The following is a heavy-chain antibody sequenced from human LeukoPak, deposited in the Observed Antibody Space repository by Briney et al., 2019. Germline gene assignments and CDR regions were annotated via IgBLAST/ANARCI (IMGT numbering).Heavy chain of an antibody. J-gene: IGHJ4*02. D-gene: IGHD6-19*01. CDR2: IDPNNGAT. Sequence: ASVKVSCKASGYTFTSYGISWVRQAPGQGLEWMGWIDPNNGATRYTQKFQGRVTMTRDTSISTAYMELKRLRSDDTAVYYCARDDMVVAGIGFDYWGQGTLVTVSS. CDR3: ARDDMVVAGIGFDY. CDR1: GYTFTSYG. V-gene: IGHV1-2*02.